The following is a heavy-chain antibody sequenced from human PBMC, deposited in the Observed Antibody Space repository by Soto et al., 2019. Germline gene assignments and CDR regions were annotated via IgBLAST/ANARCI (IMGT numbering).Heavy chain of an antibody. Sequence: EVQLVESGGGLVKPGGSLRLSCAASGFTFSSYSMNWVRQAPGKGLEWVSSISSNSSYIYYADSVKGRFTISRDNAKNSLYLQMNSLRAEDTAVYYCARDFPILSAVAGNWGQGTLVTVSS. CDR2: ISSNSSYI. V-gene: IGHV3-21*01. D-gene: IGHD6-19*01. CDR3: ARDFPILSAVAGN. J-gene: IGHJ4*02. CDR1: GFTFSSYS.